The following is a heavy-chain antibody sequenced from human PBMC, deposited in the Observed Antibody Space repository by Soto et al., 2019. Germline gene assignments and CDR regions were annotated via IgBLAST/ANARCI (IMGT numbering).Heavy chain of an antibody. Sequence: ASVKVSCKASGYTFTSYYMHWVRQAPGQGLEWMGIINPSDGSTSYAQKFQGRVTMTTDTSTSTAYMELRSLRSDDTAVYYCARGGHDYGDFFVDYWGQGTLVTVSS. V-gene: IGHV1-46*01. CDR1: GYTFTSYY. D-gene: IGHD4-17*01. CDR2: INPSDGST. CDR3: ARGGHDYGDFFVDY. J-gene: IGHJ4*02.